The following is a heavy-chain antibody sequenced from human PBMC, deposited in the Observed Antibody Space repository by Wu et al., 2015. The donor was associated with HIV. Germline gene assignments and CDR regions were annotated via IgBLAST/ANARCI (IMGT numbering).Heavy chain of an antibody. Sequence: QVQLXQSGAEVKKPGASVKVSCKASGYRFIDNDIHWVRQAPGQGLEWMGLINPHNGNTNYGHKFQDRVTMTTDTSISTSYMELRRLRSDDTAVYFCARELGYAMVDWLLRAFDTWGHGTMVTVSP. V-gene: IGHV1-2*02. CDR1: GYRFIDND. CDR3: ARELGYAMVDWLLRAFDT. J-gene: IGHJ3*02. CDR2: INPHNGNT. D-gene: IGHD3/OR15-3a*01.